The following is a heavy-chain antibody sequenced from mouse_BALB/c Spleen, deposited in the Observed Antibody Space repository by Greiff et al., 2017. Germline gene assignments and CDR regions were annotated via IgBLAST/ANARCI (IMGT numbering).Heavy chain of an antibody. CDR1: GYSITSDYA. D-gene: IGHD1-2*01. Sequence: EVQLVESGPGLVKPSQSLSLTCTVTGYSITSDYAWNWIRQFPGNKLEWMGYISYSGSTSYNPSLKSRISITRDTSKNQFFLQLNSVTTEDTATYYCARSLLRFDYWGQGTTLTVSS. V-gene: IGHV3-2*02. CDR2: ISYSGST. J-gene: IGHJ2*01. CDR3: ARSLLRFDY.